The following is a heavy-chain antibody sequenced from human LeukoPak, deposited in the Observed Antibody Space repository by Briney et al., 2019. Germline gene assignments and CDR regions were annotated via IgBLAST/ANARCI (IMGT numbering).Heavy chain of an antibody. CDR2: IGGRDSGT. V-gene: IGHV3-23*01. CDR1: GFIFSNYA. CDR3: AKWGDYDILTGYYDSDY. D-gene: IGHD3-9*01. Sequence: GGSLRLSCAASGFIFSNYAMSWVRQAPGKGLEWVSAIGGRDSGTYYADSVRGRFTVSRDDPKNTLYLQMNTLRAEDTAVYYCAKWGDYDILTGYYDSDYWGQGTLVTVSS. J-gene: IGHJ4*02.